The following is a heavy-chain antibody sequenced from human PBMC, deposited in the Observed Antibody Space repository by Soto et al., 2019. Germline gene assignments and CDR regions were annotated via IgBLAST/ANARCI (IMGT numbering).Heavy chain of an antibody. V-gene: IGHV5-51*01. CDR3: ARQVLRYFDWPPLTGRWFDP. CDR2: IYPGDSDT. CDR1: GYSFTSYW. D-gene: IGHD3-9*01. J-gene: IGHJ5*02. Sequence: PGESLKISCKGSGYSFTSYWIGWVLQMPGKGLEWMGIIYPGDSDTRYSPSFQGQVTISADKSISTAYLQWSSLKASDTAMYYCARQVLRYFDWPPLTGRWFDPWGQGTLVTVSS.